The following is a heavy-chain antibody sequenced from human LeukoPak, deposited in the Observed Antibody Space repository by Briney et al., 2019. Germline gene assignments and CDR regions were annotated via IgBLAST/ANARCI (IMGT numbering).Heavy chain of an antibody. V-gene: IGHV3-21*01. CDR1: GFTFSSYS. CDR3: AREFQYYDFWSGYYLFDP. D-gene: IGHD3-3*01. J-gene: IGHJ5*02. CDR2: ISSSSSYI. Sequence: KPGGSLRLSCAASGFTFSSYSMNWVRQAPGKGLVWVSSISSSSSYIYYADSVKGRFTISRDNAKNSLYLQMNSLRAEDTAVYYCAREFQYYDFWSGYYLFDPWGQGTLVTVSS.